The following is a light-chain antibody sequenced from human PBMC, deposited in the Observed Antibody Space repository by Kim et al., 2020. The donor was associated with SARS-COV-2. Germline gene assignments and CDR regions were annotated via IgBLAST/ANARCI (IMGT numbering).Light chain of an antibody. V-gene: IGKV2D-29*02. CDR3: MQSIQLPPNT. J-gene: IGKJ2*01. Sequence: PASISCNSSQSLLYSDGKTYLYWYLQKPGQSQQLLIHEVSTRFSGVPDRFSGSGSGTDFTLKISRVEAEDVGIYYCMQSIQLPPNTFGQGTKLEI. CDR1: QSLLYSDGKTY. CDR2: EVS.